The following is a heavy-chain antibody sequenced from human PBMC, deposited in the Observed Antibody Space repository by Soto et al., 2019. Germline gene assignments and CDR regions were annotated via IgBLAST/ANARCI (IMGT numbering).Heavy chain of an antibody. CDR1: GFTFSDYD. CDR2: TSSSGSTT. CDR3: ARDPQGIAVDHSYSYGMDV. J-gene: IGHJ6*02. Sequence: QVELVESGGGLAKPGGSLRLSCAASGFTFSDYDMSWIRQAPGKGLEWVSYTSSSGSTTYYADSVKGRFTMSRDNAKNSMYLHMDSRRVEDTAVYYCARDPQGIAVDHSYSYGMDVWGQGTTVTVSS. V-gene: IGHV3-11*01. D-gene: IGHD6-19*01.